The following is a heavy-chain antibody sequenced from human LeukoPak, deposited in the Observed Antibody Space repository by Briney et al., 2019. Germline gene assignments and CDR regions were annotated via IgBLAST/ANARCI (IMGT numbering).Heavy chain of an antibody. V-gene: IGHV4-39*07. CDR2: IYYSGST. D-gene: IGHD2-2*01. Sequence: PSETLSLTCTVSGGSISSSYYWGWIRQPPGKGLEWIGSIYYSGSTYYNPSLKSRVTISVDTSKNQFSLSLSSVTAADTAIYYCARRSRGSSSPTWGQGTLVTVSS. CDR1: GGSISSSYY. CDR3: ARRSRGSSSPT. J-gene: IGHJ4*02.